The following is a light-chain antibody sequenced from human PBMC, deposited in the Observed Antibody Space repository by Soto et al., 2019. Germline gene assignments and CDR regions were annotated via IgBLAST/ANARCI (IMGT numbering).Light chain of an antibody. J-gene: IGKJ4*01. CDR2: AAS. CDR1: QDISNY. Sequence: DIQMTQSPSSLSASVGDRVTITCQASQDISNYLNWYQQKPGKAPKLLIYAASSLQSGVPSRFSGSGSGTDFTLTISSLEPEDFAVYYCQQRSHGLTFGGGTKVDI. V-gene: IGKV1-39*01. CDR3: QQRSHGLT.